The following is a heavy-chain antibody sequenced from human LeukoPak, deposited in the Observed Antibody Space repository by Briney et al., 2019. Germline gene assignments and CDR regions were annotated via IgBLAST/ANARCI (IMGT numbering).Heavy chain of an antibody. CDR3: ARDAPTTGYCSSTSCSDAFDI. J-gene: IGHJ3*02. D-gene: IGHD2-2*01. V-gene: IGHV1-8*01. CDR2: MNPNSGNT. Sequence: ASVKVSCKASGYTFTSYDINWVRQATGQGLEWMGWMNPNSGNTGYAQKFQGRVTMTRDTSISTAYMELSRLRSDDTAVYYCARDAPTTGYCSSTSCSDAFDIWGQGTMVTVSS. CDR1: GYTFTSYD.